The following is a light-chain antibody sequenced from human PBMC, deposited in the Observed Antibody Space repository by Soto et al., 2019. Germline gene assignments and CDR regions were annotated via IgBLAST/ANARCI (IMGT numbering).Light chain of an antibody. CDR3: QQYENLPLT. CDR1: QDISNY. Sequence: DIQMTESPASLAGCGRDRVTITCQASQDISNYVNWYQQKAGQAPKVLIYDASNLETGVSSRFSGGGSGTDFTLTISSLQPEDIATYYCQQYENLPLTFGGGTKVDI. J-gene: IGKJ4*01. V-gene: IGKV1-33*01. CDR2: DAS.